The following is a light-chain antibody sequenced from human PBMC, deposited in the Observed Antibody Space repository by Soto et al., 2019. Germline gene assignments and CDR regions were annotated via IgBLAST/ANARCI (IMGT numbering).Light chain of an antibody. V-gene: IGLV1-40*01. J-gene: IGLJ3*02. CDR1: SSNIGAGYD. CDR3: QSYDNSLSGSRV. Sequence: QSVLTQPPSVSGAPGQRVTISCTGTSSNIGAGYDVHWYQQLPGTAPKLPIYGNSNRPSGVPDRFSGSRSGTSASLAITGLQAEDEADYYCQSYDNSLSGSRVFGGGTKLTVL. CDR2: GNS.